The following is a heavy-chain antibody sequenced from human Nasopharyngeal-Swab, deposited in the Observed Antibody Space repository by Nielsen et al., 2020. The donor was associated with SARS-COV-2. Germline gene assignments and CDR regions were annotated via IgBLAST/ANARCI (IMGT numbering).Heavy chain of an antibody. Sequence: GESLKISCAASGFTFSSYAMSWVRQAPGKGLEWVSAISGSGGSTYYADSVKGRFTISRDNSKNTLYLQMNSLRAEDTAVYYCAKTPNIVVVPAGWYYGMDVWGQGTTVTVSS. CDR3: AKTPNIVVVPAGWYYGMDV. J-gene: IGHJ6*02. CDR2: ISGSGGST. D-gene: IGHD2-2*01. CDR1: GFTFSSYA. V-gene: IGHV3-23*01.